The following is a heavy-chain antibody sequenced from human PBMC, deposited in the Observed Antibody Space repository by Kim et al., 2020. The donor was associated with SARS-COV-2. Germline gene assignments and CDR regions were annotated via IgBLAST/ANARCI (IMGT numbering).Heavy chain of an antibody. CDR2: IISEAAGGTT. V-gene: IGHV3-15*01. J-gene: IGHJ3*01. CDR3: TTDPGDA. Sequence: GGSLRLSCVASGVSFTNAWMSWVRQAPGKGLEWVGRIISEAAGGTTAYAAPVRGRFTIPRDDSKNTAYLDMDSLKTEDTAVYYCTTDPGDA. CDR1: GVSFTNAW.